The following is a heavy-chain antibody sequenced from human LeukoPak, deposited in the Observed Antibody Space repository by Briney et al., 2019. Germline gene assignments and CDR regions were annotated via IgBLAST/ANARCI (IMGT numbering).Heavy chain of an antibody. CDR3: ASLHSGYDHRGAFDI. V-gene: IGHV1-18*01. J-gene: IGHJ3*02. Sequence: GASVKVSCKASGYTFTFYGISWVRQRHAQGHELEGVISAYNGNTNYSQKLQGRVTLTTDTSTSTAYLELRSLRSDDTAVYYCASLHSGYDHRGAFDIWGQGTMVTVSS. CDR1: GYTFTFYG. CDR2: ISAYNGNT. D-gene: IGHD5-12*01.